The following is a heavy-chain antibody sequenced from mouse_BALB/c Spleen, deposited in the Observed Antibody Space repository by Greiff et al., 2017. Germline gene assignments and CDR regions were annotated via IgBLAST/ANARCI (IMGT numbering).Heavy chain of an antibody. Sequence: EVKLVESGGGLVKPGGSLKLSCAASGFTFSDYYMYWVRQTPEKRLEWVATISDGGSYTYYPDSVKGRFTISRDNAKNNLYLQMSSLKSEDTAMYYCARGSMIPYAMDYWGQGTSVNVSA. CDR3: ARGSMIPYAMDY. D-gene: IGHD2-3*01. CDR1: GFTFSDYY. CDR2: ISDGGSYT. J-gene: IGHJ4*01. V-gene: IGHV5-4*02.